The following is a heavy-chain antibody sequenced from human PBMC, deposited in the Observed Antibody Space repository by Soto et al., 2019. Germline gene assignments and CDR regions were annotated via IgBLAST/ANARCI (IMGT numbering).Heavy chain of an antibody. V-gene: IGHV4-31*03. CDR1: GGSISSGGYY. CDR2: IYYSGST. Sequence: QVQLQESGPGLVKPSQTLSLTCTVSGGSISSGGYYWSWIRQHPGKGLEWIGYIYYSGSTYYNPSLKSRVTISVDTSKNQFSLKLSSVTAADTAVYYCARVATMSRITIYYFDYWGQGTLVTVSS. J-gene: IGHJ4*02. D-gene: IGHD3-3*01. CDR3: ARVATMSRITIYYFDY.